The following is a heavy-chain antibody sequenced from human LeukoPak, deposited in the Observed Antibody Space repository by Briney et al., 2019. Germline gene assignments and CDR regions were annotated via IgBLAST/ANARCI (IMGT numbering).Heavy chain of an antibody. D-gene: IGHD5-12*01. V-gene: IGHV3-30*01. CDR1: GFTFSSYA. CDR2: ISYDGSNK. Sequence: GGSLRLSCAASGFTFSSYAMHWVRQAPGKGLEWVAVISYDGSNKYYADSVKGRFTISRDNSKNTLYLQMNSLRAEDTAVYYCARDFLGSGYDERSYWGQGTLVTVSS. J-gene: IGHJ4*02. CDR3: ARDFLGSGYDERSY.